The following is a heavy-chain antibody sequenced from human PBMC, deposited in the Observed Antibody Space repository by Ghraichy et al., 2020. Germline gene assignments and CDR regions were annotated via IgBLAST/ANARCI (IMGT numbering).Heavy chain of an antibody. D-gene: IGHD6-6*01. CDR2: IYYSGST. Sequence: SETLSLTCTVSGGSISSSSYYWGWIRQPPGKGLEWIGSIYYSGSTYYNPSLKSRVTISVDTSKNQFSLKLSSVTAADTAVYYCARHDPRDSIAGPLTLFDYWGQGTLVTVSS. CDR3: ARHDPRDSIAGPLTLFDY. J-gene: IGHJ4*02. V-gene: IGHV4-39*01. CDR1: GGSISSSSYY.